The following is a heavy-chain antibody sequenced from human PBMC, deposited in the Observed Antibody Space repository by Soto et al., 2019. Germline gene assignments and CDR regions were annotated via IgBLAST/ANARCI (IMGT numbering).Heavy chain of an antibody. CDR3: AKYRRTEAEGFTLDY. Sequence: LSLTCTVSGDSINNYYWSWIRQPPGKRLEWIGYIYYTGSTTYNPSLESRVTMSVDTSKNQFSLKLNSVNAADTAVYYCAKYRRTEAEGFTLDYWGRGTLVTVSS. J-gene: IGHJ4*02. D-gene: IGHD6-13*01. CDR2: IYYTGST. CDR1: GDSINNYY. V-gene: IGHV4-59*01.